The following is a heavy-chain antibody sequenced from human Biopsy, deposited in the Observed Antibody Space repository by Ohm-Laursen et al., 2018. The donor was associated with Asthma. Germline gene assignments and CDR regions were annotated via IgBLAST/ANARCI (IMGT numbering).Heavy chain of an antibody. CDR2: ISYSGST. CDR3: ARVPTTLRYFDL. J-gene: IGHJ2*01. Sequence: TLSLTCTVSGGSVSSGSYYWSWIRQPPGKGLAWVSYISYSGSTDYNPFLKSRLTISMDTSKNQFSLKLSSVTAADTAVYYCARVPTTLRYFDLWGRGTLVTVSS. CDR1: GGSVSSGSYY. D-gene: IGHD2-15*01. V-gene: IGHV4-61*01.